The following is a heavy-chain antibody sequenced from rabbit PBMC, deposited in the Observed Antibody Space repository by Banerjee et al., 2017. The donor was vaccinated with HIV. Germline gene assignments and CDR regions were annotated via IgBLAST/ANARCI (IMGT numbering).Heavy chain of an antibody. D-gene: IGHD6-1*01. CDR1: GFSFSSSYY. V-gene: IGHV1S45*01. Sequence: QEQLEESGGGLVQPEGSLTLTCTASGFSFSSSYYMCWVRQAPGKGLEWIGCIYTGSGGSTYYASWAKGRFTISKTSSTTVTLQMTSLTAADTATYFCARSYVVYAGYTYGYRFNFWGQGTLVTVS. CDR3: ARSYVVYAGYTYGYRFNF. CDR2: IYTGSGGST. J-gene: IGHJ3*01.